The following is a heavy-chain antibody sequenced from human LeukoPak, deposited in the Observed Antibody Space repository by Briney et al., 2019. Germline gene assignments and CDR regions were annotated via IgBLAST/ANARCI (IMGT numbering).Heavy chain of an antibody. CDR1: GFTFSSYA. V-gene: IGHV3-23*01. CDR2: ISGSGGST. CDR3: AKARTYDFWSAICD. D-gene: IGHD3-3*01. Sequence: GGSLRLSCAASGFTFSSYAMSWVRQAPGKGLEWVSAISGSGGSTYYADSVKGRFTISRDNSKNTLYLQMNSLRAEDTAVYYCAKARTYDFWSAICDWGQGTLVTVSS. J-gene: IGHJ4*02.